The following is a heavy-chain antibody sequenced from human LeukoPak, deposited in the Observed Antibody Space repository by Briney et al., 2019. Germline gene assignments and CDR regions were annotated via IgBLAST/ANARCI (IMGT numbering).Heavy chain of an antibody. CDR2: ISSSSTI. CDR3: ARDSGGYYVNFDY. CDR1: GFTFSSYS. J-gene: IGHJ4*02. Sequence: GGSLRLSCAASGFTFSSYSMNWVRQAPGKGLEWVSYISSSSTIYYADSVKGRFTISRDNAKNSLYLQMNSLRAEDTAVYYCARDSGGYYVNFDYWGQGTLVTVSS. D-gene: IGHD3-22*01. V-gene: IGHV3-48*01.